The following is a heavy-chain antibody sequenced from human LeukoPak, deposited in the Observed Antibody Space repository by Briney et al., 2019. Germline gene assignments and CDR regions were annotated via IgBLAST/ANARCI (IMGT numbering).Heavy chain of an antibody. J-gene: IGHJ4*02. D-gene: IGHD4-17*01. Sequence: GGSLRLSCAASGFSFSTYAMHWVRQAPGKGLEWVAVILYDGTNQYYADSVKGRFTISRDNSRNTLYLQMNSLKVEDTAVYYCARDFRDYRDYVAYFDSWGQGALVTVSS. V-gene: IGHV3-30-3*01. CDR1: GFSFSTYA. CDR3: ARDFRDYRDYVAYFDS. CDR2: ILYDGTNQ.